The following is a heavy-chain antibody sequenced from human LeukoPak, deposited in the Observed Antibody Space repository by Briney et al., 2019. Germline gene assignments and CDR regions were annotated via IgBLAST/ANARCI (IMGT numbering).Heavy chain of an antibody. J-gene: IGHJ6*03. D-gene: IGHD2-2*01. CDR2: IYTSGST. V-gene: IGHV4-4*07. CDR1: GGSISSYY. Sequence: PSETLSLTCTVSGGSISSYYWSWIRQPAGKGLEWIGRIYTSGSTNYNPSLKSRVTMSVDTSKNQFSLKLSSVTAADTAVYCCAREAEDIVVVPAATYYYYYYMDVWGKGTTVTVSS. CDR3: AREAEDIVVVPAATYYYYYYMDV.